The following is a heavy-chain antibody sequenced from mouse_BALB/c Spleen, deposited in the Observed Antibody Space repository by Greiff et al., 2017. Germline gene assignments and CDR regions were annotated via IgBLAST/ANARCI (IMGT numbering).Heavy chain of an antibody. CDR3: ARFGSSYWYFDV. V-gene: IGHV1S135*01. J-gene: IGHJ1*01. CDR2: IDPYNGGT. D-gene: IGHD1-1*01. Sequence: LVESGPQLVRPGASVKVSCKASGYAFTSYNMYWVKQSHGKSLEWIGYIDPYNGGTSYNQKFKGKATLTVDKSSSTAYMHLNSLTSEDSAVYYCARFGSSYWYFDVWGAGTTVTVSS. CDR1: GYAFTSYN.